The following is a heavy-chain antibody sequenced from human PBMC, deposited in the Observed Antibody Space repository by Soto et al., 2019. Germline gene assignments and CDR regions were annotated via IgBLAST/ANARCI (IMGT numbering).Heavy chain of an antibody. J-gene: IGHJ5*02. V-gene: IGHV1-3*05. D-gene: IGHD4-17*01. CDR2: INAGNGNT. CDR3: ARGIATVTSPKHNWFDP. CDR1: GYTFTSYA. Sequence: QVQLVQSGAEEKKPGASVKVSCKASGYTFTSYAMHWVRQAPGQRLEWMGWINAGNGNTKYSQKFQGRVTITRDTSXSXXYMELSSLRSEDTAVYYCARGIATVTSPKHNWFDPWGQGTLVTVSS.